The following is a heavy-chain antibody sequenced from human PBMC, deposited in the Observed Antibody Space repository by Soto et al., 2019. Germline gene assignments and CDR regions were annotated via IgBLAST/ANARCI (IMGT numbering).Heavy chain of an antibody. CDR3: ATQTISYTWGV. CDR1: GGPITTTTW. D-gene: IGHD3-16*01. CDR2: LHHDGTT. V-gene: IGHV4-4*02. J-gene: IGHJ6*02. Sequence: QVQLQESGPGLVKPSETLSLTCAVSGGPITTTTWWAWVRLPPGKGLEWIGELHHDGTTNYNPSLARRITMSLDKSNHHFSLKLTSVTAADTAIYYCATQTISYTWGVWGRGTTVTVSS.